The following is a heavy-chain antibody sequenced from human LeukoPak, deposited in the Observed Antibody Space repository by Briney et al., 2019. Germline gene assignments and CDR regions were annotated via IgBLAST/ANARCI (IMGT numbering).Heavy chain of an antibody. Sequence: GASVKVSCKASGYTFTSYYMHWLRQAPGQGLEWMGIINPSGGSTSYVQKFQGRVTMTRDTSTSTVYMELSSLRSEDTAVYYCARSDTVTTFYYYYYMDVWGKGTTVTVSS. V-gene: IGHV1-46*01. D-gene: IGHD4-17*01. CDR3: ARSDTVTTFYYYYYMDV. CDR1: GYTFTSYY. J-gene: IGHJ6*03. CDR2: INPSGGST.